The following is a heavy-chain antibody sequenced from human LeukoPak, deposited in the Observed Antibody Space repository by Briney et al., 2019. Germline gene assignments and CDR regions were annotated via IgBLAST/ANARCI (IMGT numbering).Heavy chain of an antibody. J-gene: IGHJ4*02. D-gene: IGHD3-22*01. CDR2: ISRSGSYI. CDR3: ASPYYYDGSSYYHFFDH. CDR1: GFTFSTYS. V-gene: IGHV3-21*01. Sequence: GGSLRLSCAASGFTFSTYSMNWVRQAPGKGLEWVSSISRSGSYIYYADSVKGRFTISRDNSRNTLYLQMNNLRTEDTAVYYCASPYYYDGSSYYHFFDHWGQGTLVTVSS.